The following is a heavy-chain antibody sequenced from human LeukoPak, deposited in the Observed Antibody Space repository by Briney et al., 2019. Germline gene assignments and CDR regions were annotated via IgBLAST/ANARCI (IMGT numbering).Heavy chain of an antibody. CDR2: IYYSGST. Sequence: SETLSLTCAVSGGSISSNSYYWGWIRQPPGKGLEWIGSIYYSGSTYYNPSLKSRVTISVDTSKNQFSLKLSSVTAADTAVYYCARRSYSGYDLKPFDYWGQGTLVTVSS. J-gene: IGHJ4*02. D-gene: IGHD5-12*01. V-gene: IGHV4-39*01. CDR3: ARRSYSGYDLKPFDY. CDR1: GGSISSNSYY.